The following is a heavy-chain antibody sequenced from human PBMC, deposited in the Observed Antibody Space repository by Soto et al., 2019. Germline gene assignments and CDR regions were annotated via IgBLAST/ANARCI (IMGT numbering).Heavy chain of an antibody. CDR1: GGTFSSYA. D-gene: IGHD2-15*01. J-gene: IGHJ4*02. CDR2: IIPIFGTA. V-gene: IGHV1-69*13. CDR3: ASNGGGNAQRPWTVFDY. Sequence: AVKVSCKASGGTFSSYAISWVRQAPGQGLEWMGGIIPIFGTANYAQKFQGRVTITADESTSTAYMELSSLRSEDTAVYYCASNGGGNAQRPWTVFDYWGQGTLVTVSS.